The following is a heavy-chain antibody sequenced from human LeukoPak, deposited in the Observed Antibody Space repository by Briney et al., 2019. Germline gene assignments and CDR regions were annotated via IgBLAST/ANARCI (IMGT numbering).Heavy chain of an antibody. CDR1: GFTFSSYA. Sequence: PGGSLRLSCAASGFTFSSYAMHWVRQAPGKGLEYVSAFSSNGGSTYYANSVKGRFTISRDNSKNTLYLQMGSLRAEDMAVYYCATTSIVGATGFYYYYYYMDVWGKGTTVTVSS. CDR2: FSSNGGST. CDR3: ATTSIVGATGFYYYYYYMDV. D-gene: IGHD1-26*01. J-gene: IGHJ6*03. V-gene: IGHV3-64*01.